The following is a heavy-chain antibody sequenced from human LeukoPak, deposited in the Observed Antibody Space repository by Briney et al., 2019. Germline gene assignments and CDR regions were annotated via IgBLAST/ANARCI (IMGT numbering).Heavy chain of an antibody. CDR3: ARHEPVITLSSYYYGMDV. Sequence: PGGSLRLSCAASGFTFSTCSMNWVRQAPGKGLEWVSSISTSSTYIYYADSVKGRFTISRDNAKNSLYLQMNSLRAEDTAVYYCARHEPVITLSSYYYGMDVWGPGTTVTVSS. CDR2: ISTSSTYI. CDR1: GFTFSTCS. V-gene: IGHV3-21*01. D-gene: IGHD1-14*01. J-gene: IGHJ6*02.